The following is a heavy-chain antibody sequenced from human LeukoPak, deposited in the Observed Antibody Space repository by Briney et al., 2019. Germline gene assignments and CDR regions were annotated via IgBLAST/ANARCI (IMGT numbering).Heavy chain of an antibody. CDR2: INQYGSEK. CDR1: GFTFSSYW. J-gene: IGHJ3*02. D-gene: IGHD6-19*01. V-gene: IGHV3-7*01. CDR3: ARDSGSSGFNDDAFDI. Sequence: GGSLRLSCAAAGFTFSSYWMSWVRQAPGKGLEWVANINQYGSEKYYVDSVKGRFTISRDNAKNSLYLQMNSLRAEDTAVYFCARDSGSSGFNDDAFDIWGQGTMVTVSS.